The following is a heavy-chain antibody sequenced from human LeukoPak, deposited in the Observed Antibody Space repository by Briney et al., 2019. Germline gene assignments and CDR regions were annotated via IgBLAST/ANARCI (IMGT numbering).Heavy chain of an antibody. CDR3: ARVGYDILTGYQSDAFDI. CDR2: ISAYNGNT. CDR1: GYTFTSYG. D-gene: IGHD3-9*01. V-gene: IGHV1-18*01. J-gene: IGHJ3*02. Sequence: GASVKVSCKASGYTFTSYGISWVRQAPGQGLEWMGWISAYNGNTNYAQKLQGRVTMTTDTSTSTAYMELRSLRSEDTAVYYCARVGYDILTGYQSDAFDIWGQGTMVTVSS.